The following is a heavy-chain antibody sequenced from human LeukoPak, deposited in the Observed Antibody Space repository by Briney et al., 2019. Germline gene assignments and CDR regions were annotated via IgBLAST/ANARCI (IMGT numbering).Heavy chain of an antibody. J-gene: IGHJ3*02. CDR3: ARAVYGFDAFDI. V-gene: IGHV3-23*01. Sequence: PGGSLRLSCAASGFTFSSYAMSWVRQAPGKGLEWVSAISGSGGSTYYADSVKGRFTISRDNAKNSLYLQMISLRAEDTAVYYCARAVYGFDAFDIWGQGTMVTVSS. CDR2: ISGSGGST. CDR1: GFTFSSYA. D-gene: IGHD4-17*01.